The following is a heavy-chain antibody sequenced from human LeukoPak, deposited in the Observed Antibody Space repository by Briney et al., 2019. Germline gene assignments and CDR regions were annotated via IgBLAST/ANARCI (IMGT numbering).Heavy chain of an antibody. CDR1: GGSISSYY. CDR2: IYTSGST. Sequence: SETLSLTCTVSGGSISSYYWSWIRQPAGKGLEWIGRIYTSGSTNYNPSLKSRVTMSVDTSKNQFSLKLSSVTAADTAVYYCARYYDILTGTKLDAFDIWGQGTMVTVSS. J-gene: IGHJ3*02. V-gene: IGHV4-4*07. CDR3: ARYYDILTGTKLDAFDI. D-gene: IGHD3-9*01.